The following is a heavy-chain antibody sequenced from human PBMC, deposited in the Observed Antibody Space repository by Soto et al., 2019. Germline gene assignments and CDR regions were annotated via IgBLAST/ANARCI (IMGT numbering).Heavy chain of an antibody. CDR2: ISAYNGNT. CDR3: ARGEVAAGTIFGVVTLYYYGMDV. Sequence: GASVKVSCKASGYTFTSYGISWVRQAPGQGLEWMGWISAYNGNTNYAQKLQGRVTMTTDTSTSTAYMELRSLRSDDTAVYYCARGEVAAGTIFGVVTLYYYGMDVWGQGTTVTVSS. J-gene: IGHJ6*02. V-gene: IGHV1-18*04. CDR1: GYTFTSYG. D-gene: IGHD3-3*01.